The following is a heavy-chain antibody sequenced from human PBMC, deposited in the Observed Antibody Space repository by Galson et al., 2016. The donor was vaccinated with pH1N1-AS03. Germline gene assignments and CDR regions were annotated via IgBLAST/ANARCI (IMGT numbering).Heavy chain of an antibody. CDR3: GRELWGGCEY. CDR1: GLTFSSYW. J-gene: IGHJ4*02. Sequence: SLRLSCAASGLTFSSYWMHWVRQVPGKGLVWVSRINGDGSTTNYADSVKGRFTISRDNAKNTLFLHMNSLRAEDTAVYYCGRELWGGCEYWGQGTLVTVSS. D-gene: IGHD3-3*01. CDR2: INGDGSTT. V-gene: IGHV3-74*01.